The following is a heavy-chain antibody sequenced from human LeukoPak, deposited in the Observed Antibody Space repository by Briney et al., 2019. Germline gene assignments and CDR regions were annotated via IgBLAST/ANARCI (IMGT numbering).Heavy chain of an antibody. CDR1: GFTFSTYS. J-gene: IGHJ4*02. CDR3: AADSSGYYRKFDC. CDR2: ISSDGRNI. V-gene: IGHV3-30-3*01. D-gene: IGHD3-22*01. Sequence: PGGSLRLSCAASGFTFSTYSMHWARQAPGKGLEWVAVISSDGRNIYYADSVKGRFTISRENSKNTLYPQMSSLRSEDTAVYYCAADSSGYYRKFDCWGQGTLVTVSS.